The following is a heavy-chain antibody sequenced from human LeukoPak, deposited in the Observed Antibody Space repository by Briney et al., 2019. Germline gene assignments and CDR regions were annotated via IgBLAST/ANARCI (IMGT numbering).Heavy chain of an antibody. Sequence: ASVNVSCKASGYTFTSYGISWVGQAPGQGLEWMGWINAYDGNTEYPQELQARVTMTTDTSTRPAYMGVRSLRSDDTGVYCCARGTFWVSGGEGTLVSVFS. CDR2: INAYDGNT. J-gene: IGHJ4*02. CDR1: GYTFTSYG. D-gene: IGHD1-1*01. CDR3: ARGTFWVS. V-gene: IGHV1-18*04.